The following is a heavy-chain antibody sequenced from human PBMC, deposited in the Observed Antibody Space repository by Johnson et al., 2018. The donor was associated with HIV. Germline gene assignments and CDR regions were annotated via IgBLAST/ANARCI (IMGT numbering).Heavy chain of an antibody. CDR1: GFTFSSYA. J-gene: IGHJ3*02. Sequence: QMLLVESGGGLVQPGRSLRLSCAASGFTFSSYAVHWVRQAPGKGLEWVAIISYDGSNKYYADSVKGRFTISRDNSKDTLYLQMNILRAEDTAVYYCARDPSYDMAHTDGFDIWGQGTMVTVSS. CDR2: ISYDGSNK. D-gene: IGHD3-22*01. V-gene: IGHV3-30-3*01. CDR3: ARDPSYDMAHTDGFDI.